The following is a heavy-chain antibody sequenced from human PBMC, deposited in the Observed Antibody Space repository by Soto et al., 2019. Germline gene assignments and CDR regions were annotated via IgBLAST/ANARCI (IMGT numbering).Heavy chain of an antibody. Sequence: QVQVVESGGGVVQPGRSLRLSCAASGFTFSRSGMHWLRQAPGKGLEWVAAISNDGSDEYYADSVKGRFNISRDNAKNTLSLQINSLRFEDTAVYFCAKDRRKWGDSPSEKWGQGTLVTVSS. CDR2: ISNDGSDE. J-gene: IGHJ4*02. D-gene: IGHD2-21*02. CDR1: GFTFSRSG. V-gene: IGHV3-30*18. CDR3: AKDRRKWGDSPSEK.